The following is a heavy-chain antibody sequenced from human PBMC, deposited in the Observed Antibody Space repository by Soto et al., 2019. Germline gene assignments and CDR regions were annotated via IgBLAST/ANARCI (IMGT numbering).Heavy chain of an antibody. V-gene: IGHV3-11*01. CDR2: INPRGETR. CDR1: GFTFSDYY. D-gene: IGHD1-1*01. Sequence: GGSLRLSCAASGFTFSDYYMNWIRQAPGQGLEWLSFINPRGETRYIADSIRGRFTFSRDNARRSLYLQMDRLRADDTAVYYCARSGIPLIEILDYWGHGTLVTVSS. CDR3: ARSGIPLIEILDY. J-gene: IGHJ4*01.